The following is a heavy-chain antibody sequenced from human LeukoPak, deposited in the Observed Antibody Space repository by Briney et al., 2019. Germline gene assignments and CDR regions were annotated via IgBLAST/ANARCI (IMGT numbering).Heavy chain of an antibody. CDR1: GGSISSGDYY. CDR2: IYYSGST. D-gene: IGHD2-15*01. Sequence: SQTLSLTCTVSGGSISSGDYYWSWIRQPPGKGLEWIGYIYYSGSTYYNPSLKSRVTISVDTSKNQFSLKLSSVTAADTAVYYCARGRGAASVLSYNWFDPWGQGTLVTVSS. CDR3: ARGRGAASVLSYNWFDP. J-gene: IGHJ5*02. V-gene: IGHV4-30-4*01.